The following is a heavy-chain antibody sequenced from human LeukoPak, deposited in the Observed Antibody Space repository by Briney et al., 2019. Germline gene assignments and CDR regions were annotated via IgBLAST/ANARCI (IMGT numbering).Heavy chain of an antibody. Sequence: PSETLSLTCAVSGYSISSGYYWGWIRQPPGTGLEWMGSIYHSGSTYYNPSLKSRVTISIDTSKNQLSLKLNSVIAADTAVYYCARQSYDSGRLYYTYWGQGTLVTVSS. CDR2: IYHSGST. CDR3: ARQSYDSGRLYYTY. D-gene: IGHD3-10*01. V-gene: IGHV4-38-2*01. J-gene: IGHJ4*02. CDR1: GYSISSGYY.